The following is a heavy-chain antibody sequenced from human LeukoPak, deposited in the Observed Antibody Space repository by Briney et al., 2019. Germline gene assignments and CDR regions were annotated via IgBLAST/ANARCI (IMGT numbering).Heavy chain of an antibody. CDR3: ARDRYGDGFAHFDY. V-gene: IGHV1-2*02. CDR1: GYTFTSYA. D-gene: IGHD5-24*01. Sequence: GASVKVTCKACGYTFTSYAMHWVRQAPGQGLEWMGWITPSGGTNYPQKFQGRVAITRDTSITTAYMDLSRLTSDDTAVYYCARDRYGDGFAHFDYWGQRALFTVSS. J-gene: IGHJ4*02. CDR2: ITPSGGT.